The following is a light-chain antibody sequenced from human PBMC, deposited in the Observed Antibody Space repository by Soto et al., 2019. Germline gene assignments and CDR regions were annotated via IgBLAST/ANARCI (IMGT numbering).Light chain of an antibody. V-gene: IGKV3-20*01. CDR2: DTS. J-gene: IGKJ1*01. Sequence: EIVMTQSPATLSVSPWERATLSCRASQIVGGSSLAWYQQRPGQAPRLLIYDTSSRATGIPDRFSGSGSGTDFTLTTSRLEPEDFAVYYCQQYQNYPRTLGQGSMV. CDR1: QIVGGSS. CDR3: QQYQNYPRT.